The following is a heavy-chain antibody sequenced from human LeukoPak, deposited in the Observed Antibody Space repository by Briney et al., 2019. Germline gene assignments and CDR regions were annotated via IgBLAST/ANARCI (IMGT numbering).Heavy chain of an antibody. J-gene: IGHJ4*02. CDR2: IIPIFGTA. CDR3: ARDYDGYDDYRKWDY. D-gene: IGHD4-17*01. V-gene: IGHV1-69*05. Sequence: GASVKVSCKASGGTFSSYAISWVRQAPGQGLEWMGGIIPIFGTANYAQKFQGRVTITTDESTSTAYMELSSLRSEDTAVYYCARDYDGYDDYRKWDYWGQGTLVTVSS. CDR1: GGTFSSYA.